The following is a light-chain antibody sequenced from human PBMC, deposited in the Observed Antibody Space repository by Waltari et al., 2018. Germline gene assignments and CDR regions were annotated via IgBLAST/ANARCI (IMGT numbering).Light chain of an antibody. CDR1: TSALGKYNL. CDR2: DVN. J-gene: IGLJ3*02. CDR3: CSYAGSAISM. V-gene: IGLV2-23*02. Sequence: QSALTQTASVSGSPGQAITISCSGTTSALGKYNLVSWYQQHPGKAPTLIIYDVNKRPSGVSNRFSGSKSGNTAFLTISGLQSADEADYYCCSYAGSAISMFGGGTKVTVL.